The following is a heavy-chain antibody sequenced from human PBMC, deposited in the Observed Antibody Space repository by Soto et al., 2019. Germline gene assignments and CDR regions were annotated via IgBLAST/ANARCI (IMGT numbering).Heavy chain of an antibody. J-gene: IGHJ6*02. D-gene: IGHD3-22*01. CDR2: INHSGST. CDR3: ARLYYYDSSGYYYDYYYGMDV. CDR1: GGSFSGYY. Sequence: SETLSLTCAVYGGSFSGYYWSWIRQPPGKGLEWIGEINHSGSTNYNPSLKSRVTISVDTSKNQFSLSLSSVTAADTAVYYCARLYYYDSSGYYYDYYYGMDVWGQGTAVTVSS. V-gene: IGHV4-34*01.